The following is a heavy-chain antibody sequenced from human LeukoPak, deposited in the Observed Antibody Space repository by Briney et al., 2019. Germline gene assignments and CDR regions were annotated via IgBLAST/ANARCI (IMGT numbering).Heavy chain of an antibody. D-gene: IGHD2-21*02. CDR1: GFTVSLYY. Sequence: GGSLRLSCAASGFTVSLYYMTWVRQAPGKGLEWVSGISWDSGSIGYADSVKGRFTISRDNAKNSLYLQMNSLRAEDTALYYCAKDRTPVTLDAFDIWGQGTMVTVSS. V-gene: IGHV3-9*01. J-gene: IGHJ3*02. CDR2: ISWDSGSI. CDR3: AKDRTPVTLDAFDI.